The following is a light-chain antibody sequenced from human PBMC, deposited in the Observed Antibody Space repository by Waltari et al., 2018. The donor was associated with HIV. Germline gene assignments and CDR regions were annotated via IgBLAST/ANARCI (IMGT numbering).Light chain of an antibody. V-gene: IGKV3-11*01. Sequence: EIVLTQSPATLSLSPGERATLSCRASQSVSSYLAWYQQKPGQAPRLLIYDASNRATGIPARFSGSGSGTDFTLTISNLEPEDFAVYYCQQRNNRPPLFTFGPGTKVDIK. CDR1: QSVSSY. CDR3: QQRNNRPPLFT. CDR2: DAS. J-gene: IGKJ3*01.